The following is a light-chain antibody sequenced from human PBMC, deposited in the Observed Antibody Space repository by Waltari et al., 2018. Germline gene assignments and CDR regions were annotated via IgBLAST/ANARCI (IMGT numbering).Light chain of an antibody. J-gene: IGLJ1*01. CDR3: QAWDSSTYV. Sequence: SYELTQPPSVSVSPGPTASIPCSGDKWGDKYACWYQQKPGQSPVLVIYEDSKRPSGIPERFSGSNSGNTATLTISGTQAMDEADYYCQAWDSSTYVFGTGTKVTVL. V-gene: IGLV3-1*01. CDR2: EDS. CDR1: KWGDKY.